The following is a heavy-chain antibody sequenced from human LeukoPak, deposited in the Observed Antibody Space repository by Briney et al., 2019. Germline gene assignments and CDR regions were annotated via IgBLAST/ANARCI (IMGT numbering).Heavy chain of an antibody. D-gene: IGHD1-26*01. CDR1: GFTLSSYS. Sequence: QPGRSLRLSCAASGFTLSSYSMHWVRQAPGKGLEWVAVISSDGNNKHYADSVKGRFTISRDNSKSTLFLQMNSLRAEDTSIYYCTRDKSIRVSYYSFPDYWGQGTLVTVSS. CDR3: TRDKSIRVSYYSFPDY. J-gene: IGHJ4*02. CDR2: ISSDGNNK. V-gene: IGHV3-30-3*01.